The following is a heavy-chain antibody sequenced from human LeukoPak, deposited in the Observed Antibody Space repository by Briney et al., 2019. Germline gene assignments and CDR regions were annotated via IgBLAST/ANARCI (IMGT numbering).Heavy chain of an antibody. J-gene: IGHJ4*02. V-gene: IGHV4-34*01. CDR2: INHSGST. CDR3: ARAGIYSWTFDY. CDR1: GGSFSGYY. Sequence: LETLSLTCAVYGGSFSGYYWSWIRQPPGKGLEWIGEINHSGSTNYNPSLKSRVTISVDTSKNQFSLKVRSVSAADTAVYYCARAGIYSWTFDYWGQGTLVTISS. D-gene: IGHD2-15*01.